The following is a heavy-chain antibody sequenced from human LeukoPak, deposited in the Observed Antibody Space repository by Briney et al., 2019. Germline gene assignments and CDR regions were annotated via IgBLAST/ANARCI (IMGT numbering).Heavy chain of an antibody. CDR1: GGSISPYY. V-gene: IGHV4-59*01. CDR3: ARGLTGGYCSGGSCYIPIPYFDY. CDR2: IYYSGST. J-gene: IGHJ4*02. D-gene: IGHD2-15*01. Sequence: SSETLSLTCTVSGGSISPYYWSWIRQPPGKGLEWVGYIYYSGSTKYNPSLKSRLTISVDTSKNQFSLKLSSVTAANTAVYYCARGLTGGYCSGGSCYIPIPYFDYWGQGTLVTVSS.